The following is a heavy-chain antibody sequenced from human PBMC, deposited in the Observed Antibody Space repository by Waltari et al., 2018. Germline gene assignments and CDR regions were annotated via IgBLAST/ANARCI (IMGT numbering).Heavy chain of an antibody. Sequence: EVQLLESGGGLVQPGGSLRLSCAASGFTFSSYAMSWVRQAPGKGLEWVSAISGSGGSTYYADSVKGRFTISRDNSKNTLYLQMNSLRAEDTAVYYCAADLGSTGGFDPWGQGTLVTVSS. CDR1: GFTFSSYA. D-gene: IGHD4-17*01. V-gene: IGHV3-23*01. CDR3: AADLGSTGGFDP. J-gene: IGHJ5*02. CDR2: ISGSGGST.